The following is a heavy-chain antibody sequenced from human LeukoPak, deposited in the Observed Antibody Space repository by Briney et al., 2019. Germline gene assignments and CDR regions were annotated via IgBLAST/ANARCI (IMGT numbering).Heavy chain of an antibody. V-gene: IGHV3-21*01. D-gene: IGHD3-3*01. CDR2: ISSSSSYI. CDR1: GFTFSSYS. Sequence: GGSLRLSCAASGFTFSSYSMNWVRQAPGKGLEWVSSISSSSSYIYYADSVKGRFTISRDNAKNSLYLQMNSLRAEDTAVYYCAREGFYDFWSGYSGNDAFDIWGQGTMVTVSS. CDR3: AREGFYDFWSGYSGNDAFDI. J-gene: IGHJ3*02.